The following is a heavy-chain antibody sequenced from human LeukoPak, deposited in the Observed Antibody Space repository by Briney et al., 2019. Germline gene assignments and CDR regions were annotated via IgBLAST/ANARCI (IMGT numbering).Heavy chain of an antibody. CDR1: GFAFGSYA. J-gene: IGHJ4*02. Sequence: GGSLRLSCTVSGFAFGSYAMAWVRQAPGKGLEGVAAIGSDYDRVHEDSVKGRFTISRDNSKNTLYLQMNSLRAEDTAVYYCAKSYSSGWYPPLYYFDYWGQGTLVTVSS. CDR2: IGSDYDR. CDR3: AKSYSSGWYPPLYYFDY. V-gene: IGHV3-23*01. D-gene: IGHD6-19*01.